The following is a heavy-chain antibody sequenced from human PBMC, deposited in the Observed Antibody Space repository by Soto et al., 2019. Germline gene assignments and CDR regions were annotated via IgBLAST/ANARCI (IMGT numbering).Heavy chain of an antibody. CDR3: AKYSNLHVVPAAVYFDD. J-gene: IGHJ4*02. CDR1: GFTFSSYA. D-gene: IGHD2-2*01. Sequence: GGSLRLSCVASGFTFSSYAMSWVRQAPGKGLEWVSAIGGSDGRPYYADSVKGRFAISRDNSKNTLFLQMSSLRAEESAVYYCAKYSNLHVVPAAVYFDDWGQGAMVTVSS. CDR2: IGGSDGRP. V-gene: IGHV3-23*01.